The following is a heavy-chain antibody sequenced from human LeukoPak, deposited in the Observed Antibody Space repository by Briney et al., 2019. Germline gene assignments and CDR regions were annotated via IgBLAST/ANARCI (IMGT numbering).Heavy chain of an antibody. Sequence: SETLSLTCTVSGGSISSYYWTWIRQPAGKGLEWIGRIYTTGSTNYNPSLKSRVTMSVDTSENQFSLKLSSVTAADTAVYYCARVSIVGAIELWGQGTLVTVSS. CDR2: IYTTGST. V-gene: IGHV4-4*07. D-gene: IGHD1-26*01. CDR3: ARVSIVGAIEL. CDR1: GGSISSYY. J-gene: IGHJ4*02.